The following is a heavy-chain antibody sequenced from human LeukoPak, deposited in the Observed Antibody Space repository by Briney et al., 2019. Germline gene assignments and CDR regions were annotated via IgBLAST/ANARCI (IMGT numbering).Heavy chain of an antibody. CDR2: TSHDGSNK. D-gene: IGHD1-1*01. Sequence: PGGSLRLSCAASGFTFSSYAMHWVRQAPGKGLEWVAVTSHDGSNKYYADSVKGRFTISRDNSKNTLYLQMNSLRAEDTAVYYCARDQEGTPFYYFDYWGQGTLVTVSS. J-gene: IGHJ4*02. CDR3: ARDQEGTPFYYFDY. V-gene: IGHV3-30-3*01. CDR1: GFTFSSYA.